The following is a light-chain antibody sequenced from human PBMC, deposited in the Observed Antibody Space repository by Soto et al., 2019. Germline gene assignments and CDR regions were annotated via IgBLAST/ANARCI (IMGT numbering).Light chain of an antibody. V-gene: IGLV2-14*01. Sequence: QSVLTQPASVSGSPGQSTTISCTGTSSDVGAYNYVSWYQQHPGKAPKLMIYDVSNRPSGVSNRFSGSKSGNTASLTIYGLQAEDAADYYCSSYTSSTTLDVVFGGGTKVTVL. CDR1: SSDVGAYNY. J-gene: IGLJ2*01. CDR2: DVS. CDR3: SSYTSSTTLDVV.